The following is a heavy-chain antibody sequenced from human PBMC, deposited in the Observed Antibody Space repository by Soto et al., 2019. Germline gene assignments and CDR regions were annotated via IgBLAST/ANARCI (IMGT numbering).Heavy chain of an antibody. J-gene: IGHJ6*03. CDR2: LWFDGSNQ. V-gene: IGHV3-33*01. CDR3: ARDGREWFGELYYYMDV. D-gene: IGHD3-10*01. CDR1: GFTFSSHG. Sequence: QVQLVESGGGVVQPGRSLRLSCAASGFTFSSHGMHWVRQAPGKGLEWVAVLWFDGSNQYYTESVKGRFTISRDNSKNTLTLQMNTLRAEDTAVYCCARDGREWFGELYYYMDVWGKGTTVTVSS.